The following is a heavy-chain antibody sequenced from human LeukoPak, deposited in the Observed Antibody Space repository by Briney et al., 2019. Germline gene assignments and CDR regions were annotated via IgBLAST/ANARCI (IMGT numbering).Heavy chain of an antibody. CDR2: ISGSGGST. CDR3: AKVEGYGSGSFYYYYYMDV. D-gene: IGHD3-10*01. Sequence: PGGPLRLSCAASGFTFSSYAMSWVRQAPGKGLEWVSAISGSGGSTYYADSVKGRFTISRDNSKNTLYLQMNSLRAEDTAVYYCAKVEGYGSGSFYYYYYMDVWGKGTTVTVSS. CDR1: GFTFSSYA. J-gene: IGHJ6*03. V-gene: IGHV3-23*01.